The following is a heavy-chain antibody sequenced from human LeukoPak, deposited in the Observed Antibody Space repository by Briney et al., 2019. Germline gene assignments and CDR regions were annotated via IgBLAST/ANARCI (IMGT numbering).Heavy chain of an antibody. J-gene: IGHJ1*01. CDR1: GYTFTDYY. CDR2: IHPNSGST. Sequence: GASVKVSCKASGYTFTDYYLHWVRQAPGQGLEWMGWIHPNSGSTNYAQKFQGRVAMTRDTSISTAYMELSSLRSDDTAVYYCARLAAVPGWGQGTLVTVSS. CDR3: ARLAAVPG. V-gene: IGHV1-2*02. D-gene: IGHD6-19*01.